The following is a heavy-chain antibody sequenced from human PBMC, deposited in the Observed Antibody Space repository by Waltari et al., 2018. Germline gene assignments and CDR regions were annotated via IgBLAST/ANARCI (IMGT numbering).Heavy chain of an antibody. Sequence: VQLVRSGAEVKKPGASVKVSCKVSGYTLTELSMHWVRQAHGKGLEWMGGFDPEDGETIYAQKFQGRVTMTEDTSTDTAYMELSSLRSEDTAVYYCATAYSSSWYLYYYYYGMDVWGQGTTVTVSS. J-gene: IGHJ6*02. CDR2: FDPEDGET. CDR1: GYTLTELS. V-gene: IGHV1-24*01. CDR3: ATAYSSSWYLYYYYYGMDV. D-gene: IGHD6-13*01.